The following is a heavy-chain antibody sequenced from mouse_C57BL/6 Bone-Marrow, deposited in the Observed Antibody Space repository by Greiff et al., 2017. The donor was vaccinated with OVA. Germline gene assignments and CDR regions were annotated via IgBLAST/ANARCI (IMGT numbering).Heavy chain of an antibody. CDR1: GYTFTSYW. CDR2: IDPSDSYT. Sequence: QVQLQQPGAELVMPGASVKLSCKASGYTFTSYWMHWVKQRPGQGLEWIGEIDPSDSYTNYNQKFKGKSTLTVDKSSSTAYMQLSSLTSEDSAVYYCASGGYGNYLYYFDYWGQGTTLTVSS. CDR3: ASGGYGNYLYYFDY. V-gene: IGHV1-69*01. D-gene: IGHD2-10*02. J-gene: IGHJ2*01.